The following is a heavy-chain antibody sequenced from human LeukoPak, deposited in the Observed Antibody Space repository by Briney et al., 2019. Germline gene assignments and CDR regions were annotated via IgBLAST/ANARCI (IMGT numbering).Heavy chain of an antibody. V-gene: IGHV3-11*01. CDR1: GFTFSDYN. CDR3: ARVLRYCSGGNCYSGGLGYMDV. CDR2: ISRSGSTK. D-gene: IGHD2-15*01. Sequence: KTGGSLRLSCAASGFTFSDYNMRWIRQAPGKGLEWVSSISRSGSTKYYADSVKGRFTISRDNAKNSLFLQMNSLRAEDTAVYYCARVLRYCSGGNCYSGGLGYMDVWGKGTTVTTSS. J-gene: IGHJ6*03.